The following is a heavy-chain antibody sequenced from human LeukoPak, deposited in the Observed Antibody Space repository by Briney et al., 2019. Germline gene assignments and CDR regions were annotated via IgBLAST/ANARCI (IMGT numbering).Heavy chain of an antibody. CDR3: ARGIRYFDSSMMSDC. J-gene: IGHJ4*02. V-gene: IGHV4-59*01. CDR1: GGSISSYY. D-gene: IGHD3-9*01. Sequence: KPSETLSLTCTVSGGSISSYYWSWIRQPPGKGLEWIGYIYYSGSTNYNPSLKSRVTISVDTSKNQFSLKLSSVTAADTAVYYCARGIRYFDSSMMSDCWGQGTLVTVSS. CDR2: IYYSGST.